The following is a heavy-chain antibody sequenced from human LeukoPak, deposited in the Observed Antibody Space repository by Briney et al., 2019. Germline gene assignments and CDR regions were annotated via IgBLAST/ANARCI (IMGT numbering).Heavy chain of an antibody. J-gene: IGHJ2*01. CDR1: GGSITSDSYD. CDR3: ARLDRLGYYYDSSGYFGDFFDL. V-gene: IGHV4-39*01. D-gene: IGHD3-22*01. CDR2: FHKSGST. Sequence: SETLSLTCTVSGGSITSDSYDWGRIRQPPGKGLEWIGNFHKSGSTYYNSSLKSRVTISVDTSKNQFSLKLSSVTAADTAVYYCARLDRLGYYYDSSGYFGDFFDLLRRGTLLTVSS.